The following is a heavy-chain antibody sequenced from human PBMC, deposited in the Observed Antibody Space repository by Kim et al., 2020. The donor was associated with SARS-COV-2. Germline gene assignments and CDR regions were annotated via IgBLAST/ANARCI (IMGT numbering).Heavy chain of an antibody. Sequence: GGSLRLSCAASGFTFSSYSMNWVRQAPGKGLEWVSSISSSSSYIYYADSVKGRFTISRDNAKNSLYLQMNSLRAEDTAVYYCARDNVLLWFGEPEGGDVWGQGTTVTVSS. D-gene: IGHD3-10*01. CDR3: ARDNVLLWFGEPEGGDV. J-gene: IGHJ6*02. CDR2: ISSSSSYI. V-gene: IGHV3-21*01. CDR1: GFTFSSYS.